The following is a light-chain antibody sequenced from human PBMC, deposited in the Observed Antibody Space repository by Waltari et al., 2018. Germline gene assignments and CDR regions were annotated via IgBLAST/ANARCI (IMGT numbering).Light chain of an antibody. CDR3: QSADSTNTYVI. V-gene: IGLV3-25*03. Sequence: SYELTQPPSVSVSPGQTAKITCSGDTLPKQYAYWYQQKPGQAPVVVIYQDTQRPSGIPERFSGSSPGTTVTLTISDVQAADEAVYHCQSADSTNTYVIFGGGTQLTVL. J-gene: IGLJ2*01. CDR1: TLPKQY. CDR2: QDT.